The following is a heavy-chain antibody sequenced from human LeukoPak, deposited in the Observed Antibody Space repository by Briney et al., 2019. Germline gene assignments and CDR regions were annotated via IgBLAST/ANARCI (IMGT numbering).Heavy chain of an antibody. V-gene: IGHV4-39*07. CDR1: GDSITSSAFY. Sequence: SETLSLTCTVSGDSITSSAFYWGWIRQAPGKGLEWIGNIFHGGNTHYNPSLKSRVTISVDTSKNQFSLKLSSVTAADTAVYYCARSYSSSSAFDIWGQGTMVTVSS. J-gene: IGHJ3*02. CDR3: ARSYSSSSAFDI. CDR2: IFHGGNT. D-gene: IGHD6-6*01.